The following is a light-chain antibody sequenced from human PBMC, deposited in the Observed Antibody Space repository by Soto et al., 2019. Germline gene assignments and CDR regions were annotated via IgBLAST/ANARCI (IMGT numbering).Light chain of an antibody. V-gene: IGKV3-15*01. CDR3: QQYNNWPRT. Sequence: EIVMTQSPGTLSVSPGERATLSCRASQSVSSNLAWYQQKPGQAPRLLIYGASTRATGIPARFSGSGSGTEFTLTIGSLQSEDFAVYYCQQYNNWPRTFGQGTKVEIK. J-gene: IGKJ1*01. CDR1: QSVSSN. CDR2: GAS.